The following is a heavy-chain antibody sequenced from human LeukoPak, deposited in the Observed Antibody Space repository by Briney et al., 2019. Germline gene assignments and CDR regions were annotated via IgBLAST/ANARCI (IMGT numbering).Heavy chain of an antibody. CDR2: INPNSGGT. V-gene: IGHV1-2*02. CDR1: GYTFTGYY. CDR3: ARVRRYFDWPTPPNFDY. D-gene: IGHD3-9*01. Sequence: ASVKVSCKASGYTFTGYYMHWVRQAPGQGLEWMGWINPNSGGTNYAQKFQGRVTMTRDTSISTAYMELRSLRSDDTAVYYCARVRRYFDWPTPPNFDYWGQGTLVTVSS. J-gene: IGHJ4*02.